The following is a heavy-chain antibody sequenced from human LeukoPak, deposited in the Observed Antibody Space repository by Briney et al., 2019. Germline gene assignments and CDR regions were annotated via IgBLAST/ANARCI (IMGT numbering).Heavy chain of an antibody. D-gene: IGHD3-22*01. V-gene: IGHV3-73*01. J-gene: IGHJ4*02. CDR1: GSTFSGSA. CDR2: IRSKANSYAT. CDR3: TRRAYDSSGYADY. Sequence: GGSLRLSYAASGSTFSGSAMHWVRQASGKELEWVGRIRSKANSYATAYAASVKGRFTISRDDSKNTAYLQMNSLKTEDTAVYYCTRRAYDSSGYADYWGQGTLVTVSS.